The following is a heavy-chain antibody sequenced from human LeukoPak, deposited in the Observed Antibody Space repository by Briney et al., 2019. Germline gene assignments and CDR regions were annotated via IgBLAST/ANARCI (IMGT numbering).Heavy chain of an antibody. J-gene: IGHJ3*02. CDR1: GFTFSSYS. CDR3: AKSDAFEI. CDR2: ISRSSSYI. V-gene: IGHV3-21*04. Sequence: GGSLRLSCAAPGFTFSSYSMNWVRQAPGKGLEWVSSISRSSSYIYYADSVKGRFTISRDNSKNTLYLQMNSLRAEDTAVYYCAKSDAFEIWGQGTMVTVSS.